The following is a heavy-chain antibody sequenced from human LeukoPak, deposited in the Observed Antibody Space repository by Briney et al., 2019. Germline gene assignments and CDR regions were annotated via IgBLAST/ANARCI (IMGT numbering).Heavy chain of an antibody. Sequence: PSETLSLTCAVYGGSFSGYYWSWIRQPPGKGLEWIGEINHSGSTNYNPSLKSRVTISVDTSKNQFSLKLSSVTAADTAVYYCARGPKLYSYGYYYYMDVWGKGTTVTVSS. CDR1: GGSFSGYY. D-gene: IGHD5-18*01. V-gene: IGHV4-34*01. CDR2: INHSGST. J-gene: IGHJ6*03. CDR3: ARGPKLYSYGYYYYMDV.